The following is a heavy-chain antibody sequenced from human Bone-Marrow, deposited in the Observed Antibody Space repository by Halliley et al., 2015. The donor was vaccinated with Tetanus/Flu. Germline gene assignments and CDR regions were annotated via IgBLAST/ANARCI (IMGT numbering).Heavy chain of an antibody. D-gene: IGHD6-19*01. CDR3: AGESGWYGSAGED. J-gene: IGHJ4*02. Sequence: EWIGHIHSSGGTNPNPSLRGRVTISLDTSKNQFSLKVSSVPAADTAVYYCAGESGWYGSAGEDWGQGTLVTASS. CDR2: IHSSGGT. V-gene: IGHV4-59*01.